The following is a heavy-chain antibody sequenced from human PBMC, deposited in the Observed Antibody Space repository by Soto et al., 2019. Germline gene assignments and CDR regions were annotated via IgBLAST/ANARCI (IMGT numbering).Heavy chain of an antibody. D-gene: IGHD1-1*01. CDR2: INHSGST. CDR3: ASLFFIQKDSG. Sequence: PSETLSLTCAVYGGSFSGYYWSWIRQPPGKGLEWIGEINHSGSTNYNPSLKSRVTISVDTSKNQFSLKLSSVTAADTAVYYCASLFFIQKDSGWGQETLVTVSS. J-gene: IGHJ4*02. CDR1: GGSFSGYY. V-gene: IGHV4-34*01.